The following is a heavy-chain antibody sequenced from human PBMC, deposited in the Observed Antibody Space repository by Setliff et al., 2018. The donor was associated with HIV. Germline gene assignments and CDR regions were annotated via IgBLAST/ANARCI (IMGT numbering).Heavy chain of an antibody. V-gene: IGHV1-8*01. Sequence: ASVKVSCKASGYTFTSYDINWVRQATGQGLEWMGWMNPNSGNTGYAQKFQGRVTMTRNTSISTAYMELSSLRSEDTAVYYCARWTYYHASGSYRGKFDYWGQGTLVTVSS. D-gene: IGHD3-10*01. CDR2: MNPNSGNT. CDR3: ARWTYYHASGSYRGKFDY. CDR1: GYTFTSYD. J-gene: IGHJ4*02.